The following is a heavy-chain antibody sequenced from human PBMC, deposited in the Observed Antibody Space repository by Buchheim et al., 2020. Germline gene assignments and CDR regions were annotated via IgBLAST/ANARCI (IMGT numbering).Heavy chain of an antibody. CDR3: ARDRNPGIYGMDV. CDR1: GFTFTNYA. CDR2: ISDDGRNK. Sequence: QMQLAESGGGVVQPGRSLRLSCAASGFTFTNYAMHWVRQAPGKGLEWVSVISDDGRNKFYADSVKGRFTISRDNSKNSLFMQMNSLRPEDTAVYYCARDRNPGIYGMDVWGQGTT. V-gene: IGHV3-30-3*01. J-gene: IGHJ6*02.